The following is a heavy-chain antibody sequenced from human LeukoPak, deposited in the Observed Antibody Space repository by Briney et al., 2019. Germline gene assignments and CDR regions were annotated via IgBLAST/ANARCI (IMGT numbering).Heavy chain of an antibody. V-gene: IGHV3-23*01. CDR3: AKDPGGSYSFDY. CDR1: GFTFSSYA. J-gene: IGHJ4*02. D-gene: IGHD1-26*01. Sequence: GGSLRLSCAASGFTFSSYATSWVRQAPGKGLEWVSAISGSGGSTYYADSVKGRFTISRDNSKNTLYLQMNSLRAEDTAVYYCAKDPGGSYSFDYWGQGTLVTVSS. CDR2: ISGSGGST.